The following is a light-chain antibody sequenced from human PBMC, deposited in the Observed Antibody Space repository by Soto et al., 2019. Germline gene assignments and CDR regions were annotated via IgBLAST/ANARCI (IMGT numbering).Light chain of an antibody. V-gene: IGLV2-8*01. Sequence: QSALTQPPSAPGSPGQSVTISCTGTSSDVGGYNYVSWYQRHPGKAPKLIIYEVSKRPSGVPDRFSGSKSGNTASLAVSGLQAEDEADYYCSSYGGSNNLVFGGGTKLTVL. CDR3: SSYGGSNNLV. J-gene: IGLJ2*01. CDR1: SSDVGGYNY. CDR2: EVS.